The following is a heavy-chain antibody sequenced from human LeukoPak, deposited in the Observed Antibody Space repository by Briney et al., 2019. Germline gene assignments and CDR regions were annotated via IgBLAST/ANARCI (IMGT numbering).Heavy chain of an antibody. J-gene: IGHJ4*02. CDR3: AKDHRAYCGGDCVDFDY. D-gene: IGHD2-21*02. CDR1: GFTFSSYA. Sequence: GRSLRLSCAASGFTFSSYAMHWVRQAPGKGLEWVAVISYDGGNKYYADSVKGRFTISRDNSKNTLYLQMNSLRAEDTAVYYCAKDHRAYCGGDCVDFDYWGQGTLVTVSS. V-gene: IGHV3-30*04. CDR2: ISYDGGNK.